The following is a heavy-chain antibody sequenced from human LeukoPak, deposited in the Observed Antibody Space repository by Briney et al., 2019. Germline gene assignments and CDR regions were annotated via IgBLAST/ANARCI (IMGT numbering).Heavy chain of an antibody. V-gene: IGHV5-51*04. D-gene: IGHD2/OR15-2a*01. CDR1: GYSFTSYW. CDR3: ARTSSNMFDY. Sequence: GESLKISCEGSGYSFTSYWIGWVRQMPGKGLEWMGIIYPGDSDTRYSPSFQGQVTLSAHKPISPPYLQWSRLKPSDTPIYYCARTSSNMFDYWGQGTLVTVSS. J-gene: IGHJ4*02. CDR2: IYPGDSDT.